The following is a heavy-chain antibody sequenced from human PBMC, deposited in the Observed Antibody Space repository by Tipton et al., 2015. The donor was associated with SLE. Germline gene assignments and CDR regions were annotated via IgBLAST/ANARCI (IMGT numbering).Heavy chain of an antibody. CDR1: GFAVTSYY. V-gene: IGHV4-34*01. Sequence: LRLSCAASGFAVTSYYMNWVRQAPGRGLEWIGEISHTRSTNYNPSLKSRNTMSLDTSKNQFSLKLTSVTAADTAVYYCARGGGSISGRWFDPWGRGTLVIVSS. CDR3: ARGGGSISGRWFDP. CDR2: ISHTRST. J-gene: IGHJ5*02. D-gene: IGHD6-6*01.